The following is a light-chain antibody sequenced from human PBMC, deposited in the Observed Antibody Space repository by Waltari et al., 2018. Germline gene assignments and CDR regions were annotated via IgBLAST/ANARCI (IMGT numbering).Light chain of an antibody. CDR2: DVS. CDR3: SSYTSSSTLV. V-gene: IGLV2-14*01. J-gene: IGLJ1*01. CDR1: SSDAGGYNY. Sequence: QSALTQPASVSGSPGQSITISCPGTSSDAGGYNYVSWYQQHPGKAPKLMIYDVSKRPSGFSNLFSGSKSGNTASLTISGLQAEDEADYYCSSYTSSSTLVVGTGTKVTVL.